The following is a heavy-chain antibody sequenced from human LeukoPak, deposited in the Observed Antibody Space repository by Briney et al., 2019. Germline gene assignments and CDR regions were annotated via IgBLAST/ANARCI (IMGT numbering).Heavy chain of an antibody. J-gene: IGHJ4*02. CDR3: AKTTGGNAYDYIHY. Sequence: GGSLRLSCAASGFTFSNYGMNWVRQAPGKGLEWVSATSASGSSPNYSDSVKGRFTISRDNSKNTLYLQMNSLRADDTAVYYCAKTTGGNAYDYIHYWGQGTLVTVSS. D-gene: IGHD5-12*01. V-gene: IGHV3-23*01. CDR1: GFTFSNYG. CDR2: TSASGSSP.